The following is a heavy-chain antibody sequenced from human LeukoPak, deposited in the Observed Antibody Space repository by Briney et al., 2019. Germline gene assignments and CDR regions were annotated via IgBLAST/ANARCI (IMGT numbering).Heavy chain of an antibody. CDR2: ISTRGGTV. D-gene: IGHD3-9*01. V-gene: IGHV3-48*03. J-gene: IGHJ4*02. Sequence: GGSLRLSCAASGFSFSDYDMNWVRQAPGRGLEWISYISTRGGTVYYADSVKGRFTIARDNAKNSLYLQMNSLRAEDTAVYYCARDGRYFDWVFDYWGQGSLVTVSS. CDR3: ARDGRYFDWVFDY. CDR1: GFSFSDYD.